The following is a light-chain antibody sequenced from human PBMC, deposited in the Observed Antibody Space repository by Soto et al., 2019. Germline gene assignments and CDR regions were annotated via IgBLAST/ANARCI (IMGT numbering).Light chain of an antibody. CDR1: QTVRNNY. J-gene: IGKJ1*01. CDR2: DAS. CDR3: QQRNNWPPIT. Sequence: EFVLTQSPGTVSLSPGERATLSCRASQTVRNNYLAWYQQKPGQAPRLLIYDASNRATGVPARFSGSGSGTDFTLTISSLEPEDFALYYCQQRNNWPPITFGQGTKVDIK. V-gene: IGKV3-11*01.